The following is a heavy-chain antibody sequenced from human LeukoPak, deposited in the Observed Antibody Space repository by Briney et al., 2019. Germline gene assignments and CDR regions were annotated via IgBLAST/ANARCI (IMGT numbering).Heavy chain of an antibody. CDR1: GYTFTTYY. V-gene: IGHV1-2*02. CDR2: INANSGGT. D-gene: IGHD3-9*01. CDR3: ARSSRYDIWTGYPY. Sequence: VSVKVSCKTSGYTFTTYYMNWVRQAPGQGLEWMGWINANSGGTNYAQKFQGRVTMTRDTSISTAYMELSRLRSDDTAVYYCARSSRYDIWTGYPYWGQGTLVTVSP. J-gene: IGHJ4*02.